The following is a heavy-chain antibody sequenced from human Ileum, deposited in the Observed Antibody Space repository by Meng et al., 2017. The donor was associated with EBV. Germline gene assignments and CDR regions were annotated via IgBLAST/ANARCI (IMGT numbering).Heavy chain of an antibody. CDR2: IYNSGST. CDR1: GCSVSSIRYY. Sequence: LPLVEPDPERASPSQPLSTISHVSGCSVSSIRYYWCCSRHPPRKGVLWIGSIYNSGSTSNNPSLMSRGTTSVETSYNNYSSQLLYAVTAATTAEYYSARSVTVPAAFYYWGQETLVTVSS. D-gene: IGHD2-2*01. CDR3: ARSVTVPAAFYY. J-gene: IGHJ4*02. V-gene: IGHV4-39*02.